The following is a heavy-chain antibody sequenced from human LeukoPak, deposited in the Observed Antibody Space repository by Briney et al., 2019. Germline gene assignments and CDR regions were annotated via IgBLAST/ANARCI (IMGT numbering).Heavy chain of an antibody. CDR2: IYSGGST. CDR3: ARASDFWSGYPVLDYYYMDV. J-gene: IGHJ6*03. Sequence: GGSLRLSCAASGFTFSSYAMHWVRQAPGKGLEWVSVIYSGGSTYYADSVKGRFTISRDNSKNTLYLQMGSLRAEDMAVYYCARASDFWSGYPVLDYYYMDVWGKGTTVTVSS. V-gene: IGHV3-66*01. D-gene: IGHD3-3*01. CDR1: GFTFSSYA.